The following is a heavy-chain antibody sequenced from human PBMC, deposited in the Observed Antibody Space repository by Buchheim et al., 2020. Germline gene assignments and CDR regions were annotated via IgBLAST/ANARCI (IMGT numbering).Heavy chain of an antibody. CDR1: SGSISSYY. D-gene: IGHD3-10*01. CDR2: TYYSGGT. CDR3: ARETSQSSAEGNWFDP. Sequence: QVQLQESGPGLVKPSETLSLTCTVSSGSISSYYWSWIRQPPGKGLEWIGFTYYSGGTTYKPSLKSRVTISVDKSKNQFSLKLSSVTAADTAVYYCARETSQSSAEGNWFDPWGQGTL. J-gene: IGHJ5*02. V-gene: IGHV4-59*12.